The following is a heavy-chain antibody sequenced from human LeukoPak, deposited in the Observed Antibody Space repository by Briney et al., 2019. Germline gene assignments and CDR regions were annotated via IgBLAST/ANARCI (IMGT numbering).Heavy chain of an antibody. V-gene: IGHV3-74*01. D-gene: IGHD6-19*01. Sequence: PGGSLRLSCAASGFTFSSYWMHWVRQAPGKGLVWISRINSDGSSITYADYVKGRFTISRDNAKNTLYLQMNSLRVEDTAVYYCARGYTSGWYLFGDYWGQGTLATVSS. CDR1: GFTFSSYW. CDR2: INSDGSSI. CDR3: ARGYTSGWYLFGDY. J-gene: IGHJ4*02.